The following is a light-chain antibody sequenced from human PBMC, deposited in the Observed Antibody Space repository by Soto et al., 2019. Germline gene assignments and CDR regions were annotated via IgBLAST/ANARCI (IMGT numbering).Light chain of an antibody. J-gene: IGLJ2*01. V-gene: IGLV2-14*01. Sequence: QSALTQPASVSGSPGQSITISCSRTSSDVGAHDFVSWYQHHRDKAPKVIIFEVSRRPSEVSDRFSGSKTGNTACLTISGSQAEEEADYYCNSYSRSKTGIFGGGTKVTVL. CDR2: EVS. CDR1: SSDVGAHDF. CDR3: NSYSRSKTGI.